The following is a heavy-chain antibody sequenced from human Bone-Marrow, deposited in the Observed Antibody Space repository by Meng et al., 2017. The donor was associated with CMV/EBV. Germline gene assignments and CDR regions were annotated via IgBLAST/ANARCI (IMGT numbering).Heavy chain of an antibody. D-gene: IGHD2-2*01. CDR1: GGTFSTYA. CDR3: ARDAYCSSTSCRGDYYYGMDV. CDR2: ISAYNGNT. V-gene: IGHV1-18*01. Sequence: ASVKVSCKASGGTFSTYAISWVRQAPGQGLEWMGGISAYNGNTNYAQKLQGRVTMTTDTSTSTAYMELRSLRSDDTAVYYCARDAYCSSTSCRGDYYYGMDVWGQGTTVTVSS. J-gene: IGHJ6*02.